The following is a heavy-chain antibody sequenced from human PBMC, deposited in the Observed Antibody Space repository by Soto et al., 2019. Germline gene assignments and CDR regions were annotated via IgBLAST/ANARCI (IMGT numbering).Heavy chain of an antibody. D-gene: IGHD2-15*01. V-gene: IGHV1-46*01. CDR2: INPSGGST. J-gene: IGHJ4*02. CDR1: GYTFTSYY. CDR3: ARDHKPVVAATGGLDY. Sequence: QVQLVQSGAKVKKPGASVKVSCKASGYTFTSYYMHWVRQAPGQGLEWMGIINPSGGSTSYAQKFQGRVTMTRDTSTSTVYMELSSLRSEDTAVYYCARDHKPVVAATGGLDYWGQGTLVTVSS.